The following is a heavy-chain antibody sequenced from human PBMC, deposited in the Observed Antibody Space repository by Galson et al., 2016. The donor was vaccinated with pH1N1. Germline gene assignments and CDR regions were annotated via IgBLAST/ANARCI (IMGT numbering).Heavy chain of an antibody. CDR2: LYSILGLS. Sequence: SVTVCCMASVVTSTSYTITWVGVVRGHGVGWLRSLYSILGLSNYAQKFQGRVTITADKSRSTAYMELSSLKSEDTAVYFCARARGHAAMDPFDFWGEG. D-gene: IGHD5-18*01. J-gene: IGHJ4*02. V-gene: IGHV1-69*02. CDR3: ARARGHAAMDPFDF. CDR1: VVTSTSYT.